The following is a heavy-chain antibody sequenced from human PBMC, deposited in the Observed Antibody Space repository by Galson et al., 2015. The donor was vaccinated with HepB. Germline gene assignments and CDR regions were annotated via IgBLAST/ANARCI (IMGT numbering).Heavy chain of an antibody. CDR3: GRELKYYDVLTGYHIPIDY. Sequence: SVKASCKASGGTFSNYAISWVRQAPGQGLEWVGGIIPLFGTGNYAEKFHGRVTITADEATSTAYMELSSLRAEDTAVYFCGRELKYYDVLTGYHIPIDYWGQGTLVTVSS. V-gene: IGHV1-69*13. CDR2: IIPLFGTG. J-gene: IGHJ4*02. CDR1: GGTFSNYA. D-gene: IGHD3-9*01.